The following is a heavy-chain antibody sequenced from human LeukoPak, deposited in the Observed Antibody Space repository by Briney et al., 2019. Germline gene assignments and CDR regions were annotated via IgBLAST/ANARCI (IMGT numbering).Heavy chain of an antibody. CDR1: GDFFNSTNW. J-gene: IGHJ6*02. V-gene: IGHV4-4*02. D-gene: IGHD4-17*01. CDR3: ARDTRTPNDYGDYGGDSLPHLSPYYYYGMDV. Sequence: SETLSLTCAVSGDFFNSTNWWSWVRQAPGKGLEWIGEISSGGTTNYIPSLKTRVTISLDKSNNQFSLKLSSVTAEDTAVYYCARDTRTPNDYGDYGGDSLPHLSPYYYYGMDVWGQGTTVTVSS. CDR2: ISSGGTT.